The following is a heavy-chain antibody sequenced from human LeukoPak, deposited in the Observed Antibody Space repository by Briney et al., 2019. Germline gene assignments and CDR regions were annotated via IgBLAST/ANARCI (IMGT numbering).Heavy chain of an antibody. V-gene: IGHV3-7*01. D-gene: IGHD3-10*01. CDR2: IKQDGSEK. CDR1: GFTFSSYW. CDR3: ARDPTLMDYYGSGSRNDAFDI. Sequence: GGSLRLSCAASGFTFSSYWMSWVRQAPGKGLEWVANIKQDGSEKYYVDSVKGRFTISRDNAKNSLYLQMNSLRAEDTAVYYCARDPTLMDYYGSGSRNDAFDIWGQGTMVTVSS. J-gene: IGHJ3*02.